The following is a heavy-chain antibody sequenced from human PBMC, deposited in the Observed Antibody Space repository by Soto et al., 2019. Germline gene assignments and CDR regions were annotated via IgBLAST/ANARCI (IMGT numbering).Heavy chain of an antibody. CDR2: IIPILGIA. Sequence: QVQLGQSGAEVKKPGSSVKVSCKDSGGTFSSYTISWVRQAPGQGLEWMGRIIPILGIANYAQKFQGRVTITADKSTSTAYRELSSLRSEDTAVYYCAKESRSRYCSGGSCPAEYFQHWGQGTLVTVAS. CDR3: AKESRSRYCSGGSCPAEYFQH. D-gene: IGHD2-15*01. J-gene: IGHJ1*01. CDR1: GGTFSSYT. V-gene: IGHV1-69*08.